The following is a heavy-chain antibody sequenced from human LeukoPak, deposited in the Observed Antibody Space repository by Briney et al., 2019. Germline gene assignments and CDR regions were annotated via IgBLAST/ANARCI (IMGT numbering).Heavy chain of an antibody. CDR3: ARYSSGWYFDL. Sequence: ASVKVSCKTSGYTFTGYYMHWVRQAPGQGLEWMGWINPNSGGTNYAQRFQGRVTMTRDTSISTAYMELTRLRSDDTAGYYCARYSSGWYFDLWGRGTLVTVSS. J-gene: IGHJ2*01. CDR1: GYTFTGYY. V-gene: IGHV1-2*02. CDR2: INPNSGGT. D-gene: IGHD6-19*01.